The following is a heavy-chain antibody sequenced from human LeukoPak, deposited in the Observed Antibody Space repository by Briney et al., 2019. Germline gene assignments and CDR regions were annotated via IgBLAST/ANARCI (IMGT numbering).Heavy chain of an antibody. J-gene: IGHJ4*02. D-gene: IGHD6-13*01. CDR2: INWHGGSI. V-gene: IGHV3-20*04. Sequence: GGSLRLSCAASGFTFDDHGMNWVRQVPGKGLEWVSGINWHGGSIGYEDSVKGRFTISRDNAKNSVYLQMNSLRAEDTAMYYCARIGYSSSGFDYWGQGTLVTVSS. CDR3: ARIGYSSSGFDY. CDR1: GFTFDDHG.